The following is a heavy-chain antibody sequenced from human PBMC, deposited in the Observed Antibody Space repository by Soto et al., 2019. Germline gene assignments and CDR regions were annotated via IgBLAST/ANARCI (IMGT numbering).Heavy chain of an antibody. CDR1: GGSFSGYY. CDR3: ARTQKSRETVAGTDY. D-gene: IGHD6-19*01. J-gene: IGHJ4*02. Sequence: PSETLSLTCAVYGGSFSGYYWSWIRQPPGKGLEWIGEINHSGSTNYNPSLKSRVTISVDTSKNQFSLKLSSVTAADTAVYYCARTQKSRETVAGTDYWGQGTLVTVSS. CDR2: INHSGST. V-gene: IGHV4-34*01.